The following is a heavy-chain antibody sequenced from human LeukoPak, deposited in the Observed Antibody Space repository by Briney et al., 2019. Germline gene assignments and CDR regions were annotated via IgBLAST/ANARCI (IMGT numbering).Heavy chain of an antibody. V-gene: IGHV4-39*07. CDR1: GGSISSSSYY. CDR3: ASAYYYDSSGYYYGFDY. CDR2: IYYSGST. D-gene: IGHD3-22*01. J-gene: IGHJ4*02. Sequence: SETLSLTCTVSGGSISSSSYYWGWIRQPPGKGLEWIGSIYYSGSTYYNPSLKSRVTISVDTSKNQFSLKLSSVTAADTAVYYCASAYYYDSSGYYYGFDYWGQGTLVTVS.